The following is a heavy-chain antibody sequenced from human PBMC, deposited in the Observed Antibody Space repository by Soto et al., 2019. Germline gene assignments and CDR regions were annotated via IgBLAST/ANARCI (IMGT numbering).Heavy chain of an antibody. V-gene: IGHV4-59*02. CDR1: GGSVSSYY. Sequence: QVQLQESGPGLVKPSETLSLTCTVSGGSVSSYYWSWIRQPPGKGREWIGYIYYRGSTNYNPAHKSRVTISVDTSKNQFSRKLSSVTAADTAMYYCARFNWYFDLWGRGTLVTVSS. J-gene: IGHJ2*01. CDR3: ARFNWYFDL. CDR2: IYYRGST.